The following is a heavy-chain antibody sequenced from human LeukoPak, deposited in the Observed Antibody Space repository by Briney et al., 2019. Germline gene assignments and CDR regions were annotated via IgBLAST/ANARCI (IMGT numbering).Heavy chain of an antibody. CDR1: GGSISSGGYS. CDR3: ARGYCSSGKCPSFDY. Sequence: PSETLSLTCAVSGGSISSGGYSWSWIRQPPGKGLEWIGYIYHSGSTYHNPSLKSRVAISVDRSKNQFSLELNSVTAADTAVYYCARGYCSSGKCPSFDYWGQGTLVTVSS. CDR2: IYHSGST. D-gene: IGHD2-15*01. J-gene: IGHJ4*02. V-gene: IGHV4-30-2*01.